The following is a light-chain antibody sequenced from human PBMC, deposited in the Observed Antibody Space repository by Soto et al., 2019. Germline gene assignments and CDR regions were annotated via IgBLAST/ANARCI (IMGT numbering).Light chain of an antibody. Sequence: EIVLTQSPATLSLSPGERATLSCRASQSVSSYLAWYPQKPGQAPRLLIYDASNRATGIPARFSGSGSGTDFTLIISSLEPEDCAVYYCQQRSNWPPDAFGPGTKVDIK. CDR1: QSVSSY. CDR2: DAS. J-gene: IGKJ3*01. CDR3: QQRSNWPPDA. V-gene: IGKV3-11*01.